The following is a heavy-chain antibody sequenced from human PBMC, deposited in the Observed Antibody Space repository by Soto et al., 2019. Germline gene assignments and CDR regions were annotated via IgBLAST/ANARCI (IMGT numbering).Heavy chain of an antibody. D-gene: IGHD1-26*01. Sequence: SETLSLTCAVSGGSISSSNWWSWVRQPPGKGLEWIGEIYHSGSTNYNPSLKSRVTISVDKSKNQFSLKLSSVTAADTAVYYCARERGGGSYPFDYWGQGTLVTVSS. CDR1: GGSISSSNW. V-gene: IGHV4-4*02. CDR2: IYHSGST. CDR3: ARERGGGSYPFDY. J-gene: IGHJ4*02.